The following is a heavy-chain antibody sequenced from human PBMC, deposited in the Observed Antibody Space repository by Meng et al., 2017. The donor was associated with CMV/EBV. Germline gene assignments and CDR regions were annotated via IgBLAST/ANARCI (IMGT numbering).Heavy chain of an antibody. V-gene: IGHV3-53*01. CDR3: ARDLHDCSSTSCYRYYYYYYGMDV. CDR2: IYSGGTT. J-gene: IGHJ6*02. Sequence: GESLKISCAVSGLTVSSNYMSWVRQAPGKGLEWVSVIYSGGTTGYADSVRGRFTISRDKSKNTLYLQMNSLRVEDTAVYYCARDLHDCSSTSCYRYYYYYYGMDVWGQGTTVTVSS. CDR1: GLTVSSNY. D-gene: IGHD2-2*01.